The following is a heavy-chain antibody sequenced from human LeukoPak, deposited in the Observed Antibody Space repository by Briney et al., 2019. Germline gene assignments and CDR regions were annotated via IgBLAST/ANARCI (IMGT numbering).Heavy chain of an antibody. Sequence: SETLSLTCTVSGGSISSYYWSWIRQPPGKGLEWIGYIYYSGSTNYNPSLKSRVTISVDTSKNQFSLKLSSVTAADTAVYYCARGLRLYSAYDFLRYWGQGTLVTVSS. CDR3: ARGLRLYSAYDFLRY. V-gene: IGHV4-59*12. CDR2: IYYSGST. J-gene: IGHJ4*02. D-gene: IGHD5-12*01. CDR1: GGSISSYY.